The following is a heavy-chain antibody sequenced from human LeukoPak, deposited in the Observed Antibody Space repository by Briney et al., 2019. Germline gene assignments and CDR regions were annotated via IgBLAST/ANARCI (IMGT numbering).Heavy chain of an antibody. V-gene: IGHV3-7*01. CDR2: IKQDGSEK. CDR1: GFTFSSYW. J-gene: IGHJ6*03. CDR3: ARDQWYVYYYYMDV. D-gene: IGHD2-8*01. Sequence: GGSLRLSCAASGFTFSSYWMSWVRQAPGKGLEWVANIKQDGSEKYYVDSVKGRFTISRDNAKNSLYLQMNSLRAEDTAVYYCARDQWYVYYYYMDVWGKGTTVTISS.